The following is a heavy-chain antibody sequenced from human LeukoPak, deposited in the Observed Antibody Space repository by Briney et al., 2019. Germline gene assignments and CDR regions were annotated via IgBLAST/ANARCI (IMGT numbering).Heavy chain of an antibody. Sequence: SETLSLTCTVSGGSISSSSYYWGWIRQPPGKGLEWIGSIYYSGSTNYNPSLKSRVTISVDTSKNQFSLKLSSVTAADTAVYYCARDVSAAAGTRRSLWYFDLWGRGTLVTVSS. D-gene: IGHD6-13*01. CDR3: ARDVSAAAGTRRSLWYFDL. V-gene: IGHV4-39*07. CDR1: GGSISSSSYY. CDR2: IYYSGST. J-gene: IGHJ2*01.